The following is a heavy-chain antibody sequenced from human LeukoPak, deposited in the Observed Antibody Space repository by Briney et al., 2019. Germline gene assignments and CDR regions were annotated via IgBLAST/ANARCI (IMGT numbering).Heavy chain of an antibody. CDR1: GGSISSYY. CDR2: IYYSGST. V-gene: IGHV4-59*01. D-gene: IGHD3-3*01. Sequence: PSETLSLTCTVSGGSISSYYWSWIRQPPGKGLGWIGYIYYSGSTNYNPSLKSRVTISVDTSKNQFSLKLSSVTAADTAVYYCAREEEWLFDYWGQGTLVTVSS. J-gene: IGHJ4*02. CDR3: AREEEWLFDY.